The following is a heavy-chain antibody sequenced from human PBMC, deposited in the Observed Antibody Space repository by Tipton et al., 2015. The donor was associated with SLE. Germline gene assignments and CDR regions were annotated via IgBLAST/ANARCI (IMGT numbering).Heavy chain of an antibody. J-gene: IGHJ4*01. CDR3: ARAPPQLGFGY. CDR1: GYTFTSFD. V-gene: IGHV1-8*01. CDR2: MNPNSGNT. D-gene: IGHD5-24*01. Sequence: QLVQSGAEVKKPGASVKVSCKASGYTFTSFDINWARQATGQGLEWMGWMNPNSGNTAYAQKFQGRVTMTRDTSISTAYMELSSLRSEDTAVYYWARAPPQLGFGYWGHGTLVTVSS.